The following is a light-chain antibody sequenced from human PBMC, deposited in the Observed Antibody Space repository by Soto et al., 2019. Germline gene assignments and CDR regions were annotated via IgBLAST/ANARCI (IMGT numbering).Light chain of an antibody. CDR3: SSYTTTSTWL. CDR2: DVS. V-gene: IGLV2-14*01. Sequence: QSALTQPASVSGSPGQSITISCTGTITDVGSSNYVSWYKQHPGKAPKLMIYDVSNRPSGVSNRFSGSKSGNTASLTISGLQAEDEADYYCSSYTTTSTWLFGGGTKVTVL. J-gene: IGLJ2*01. CDR1: ITDVGSSNY.